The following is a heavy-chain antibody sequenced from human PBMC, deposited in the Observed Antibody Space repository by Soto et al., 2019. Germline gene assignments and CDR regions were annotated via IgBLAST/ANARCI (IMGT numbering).Heavy chain of an antibody. D-gene: IGHD2-2*01. CDR3: ARAVRRFSWQPPNWFDP. Sequence: PGGSLRLSCAASGFTFSDYYMSWIRQAPGKGLEWVSYISSSGSTIYYADSVKGRFTISRDNAKNSLYLQMNSLRAEDTAVYYCARAVRRFSWQPPNWFDPWGQGTLVTVSS. J-gene: IGHJ5*02. CDR1: GFTFSDYY. V-gene: IGHV3-11*01. CDR2: ISSSGSTI.